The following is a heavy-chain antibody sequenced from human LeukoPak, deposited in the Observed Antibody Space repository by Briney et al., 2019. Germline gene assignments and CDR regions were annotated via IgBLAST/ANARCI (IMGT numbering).Heavy chain of an antibody. CDR1: GFTFSSYW. CDR2: INSDGSAT. J-gene: IGHJ6*02. V-gene: IGHV3-74*01. Sequence: GGSLRLSCAASGFTFSSYWMSWVRQAPGKGLMWVSQINSDGSATSCADPVKGRCAISRDNAKNMLYLEMNSLRVEDTAVYFCTRDHGLDVWGQGTTVTVSS. CDR3: TRDHGLDV.